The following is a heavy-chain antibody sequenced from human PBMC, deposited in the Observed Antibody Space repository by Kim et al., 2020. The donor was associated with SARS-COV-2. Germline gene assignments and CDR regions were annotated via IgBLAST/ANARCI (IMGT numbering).Heavy chain of an antibody. V-gene: IGHV3-48*03. Sequence: GGSLRLSCAASGFTFSSYEMNWVRQAPGKGLEWVSYISSSGSTIYYADSVKGRFTISRDNAKNSLYLQMNSLRAEDTAVYYCAGGAPASRYCDWLGTGFDYWGQGTLVSVSS. CDR3: AGGAPASRYCDWLGTGFDY. CDR2: ISSSGSTI. J-gene: IGHJ4*02. CDR1: GFTFSSYE. D-gene: IGHD3-9*01.